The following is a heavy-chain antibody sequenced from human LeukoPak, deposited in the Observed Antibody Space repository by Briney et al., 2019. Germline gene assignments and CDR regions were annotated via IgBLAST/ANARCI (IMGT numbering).Heavy chain of an antibody. J-gene: IGHJ4*02. D-gene: IGHD3-10*01. CDR2: INHSGST. CDR1: GGSFSGYY. V-gene: IGHV4-34*01. Sequence: SETLSLTCAVYGGSFSGYYWSWIRQPPGKGLEWIGEINHSGSTNYNPSLKSRVTISVDTSKNQFSLKLSSVTAADTAVYYCARGRSFGELLKDHYFDYWGQGTLVTVSS. CDR3: ARGRSFGELLKDHYFDY.